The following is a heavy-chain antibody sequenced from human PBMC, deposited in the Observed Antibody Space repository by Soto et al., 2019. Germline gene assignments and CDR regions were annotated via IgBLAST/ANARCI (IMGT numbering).Heavy chain of an antibody. CDR3: ASEAIAAAAVYGMDX. V-gene: IGHV1-3*01. J-gene: IGHJ6*02. D-gene: IGHD6-13*01. Sequence: AASVKVSCKASGYTFTSYAMHWVRQAPGQRLEWMGWINAGNGNTKYSQKFQGRVTITRDTSASTAYMELSSLRSEDTAVYSCASEAIAAAAVYGMDXWGQGTTVTVSS. CDR1: GYTFTSYA. CDR2: INAGNGNT.